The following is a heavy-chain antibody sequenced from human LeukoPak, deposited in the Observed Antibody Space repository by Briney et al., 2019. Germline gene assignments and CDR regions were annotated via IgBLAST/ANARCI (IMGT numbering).Heavy chain of an antibody. CDR2: IYYSGST. V-gene: IGHV4-59*12. Sequence: SETLSLTCTVSGGSISSYYWSWIRQPPGKGLEWIGYIYYSGSTNYNPSLKSRVTISVDTSKNQFSLKLSSVTAADTAVYYCARGRTYYDFWSGYFWFDYWGQGTLVTVSS. D-gene: IGHD3-3*01. CDR1: GGSISSYY. J-gene: IGHJ4*02. CDR3: ARGRTYYDFWSGYFWFDY.